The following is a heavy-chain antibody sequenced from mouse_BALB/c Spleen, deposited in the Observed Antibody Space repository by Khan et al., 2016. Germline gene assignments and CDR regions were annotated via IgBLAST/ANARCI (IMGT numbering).Heavy chain of an antibody. Sequence: VQLQQPGAELVKPGASVKLSCTASGFNIKDTYIHWVKQRPEQGLEWIGRIDPANGNAQYDPKFQGTATITADPSSHTAYLQLSSLTSEDTAVYDCAISGDVPCAYWGQGTLVTDSA. CDR1: GFNIKDTY. D-gene: IGHD4-1*01. J-gene: IGHJ3*01. CDR2: IDPANGNA. CDR3: AISGDVPCAY. V-gene: IGHV14-3*02.